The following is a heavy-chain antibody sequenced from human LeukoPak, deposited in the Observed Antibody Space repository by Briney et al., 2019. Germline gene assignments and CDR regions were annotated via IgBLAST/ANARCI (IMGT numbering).Heavy chain of an antibody. CDR2: ISGTSVST. CDR3: AKGFGDYYYYYMDV. J-gene: IGHJ6*03. D-gene: IGHD3-16*01. V-gene: IGHV3-23*01. Sequence: GGSLRLSCAASGFTFSSYAMSWVRQAPGKGLEWLSAISGTSVSTYYPNSVKGRLTISRDNSENTLFLQMNSLRAEDTAVYYCAKGFGDYYYYYMDVWGKGTTVTVSS. CDR1: GFTFSSYA.